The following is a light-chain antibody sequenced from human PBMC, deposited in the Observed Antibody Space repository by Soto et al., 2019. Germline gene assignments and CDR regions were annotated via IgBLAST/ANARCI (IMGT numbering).Light chain of an antibody. CDR1: QSVSGN. CDR2: GAS. CDR3: QQYNNWPPIT. V-gene: IGKV3-15*01. Sequence: EIVMTQSPATLSVSPGERATLSCRASQSVSGNLAWYQQNPGQAPRLLIYGASTRTTGIPARFKGSGSGTQFTRTISSLQSEDFAVYYCQQYNNWPPITFGQGTRLEIK. J-gene: IGKJ5*01.